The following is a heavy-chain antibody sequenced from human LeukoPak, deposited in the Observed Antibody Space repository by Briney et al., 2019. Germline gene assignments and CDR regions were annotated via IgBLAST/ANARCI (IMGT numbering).Heavy chain of an antibody. V-gene: IGHV1-18*01. J-gene: IGHJ3*02. D-gene: IGHD3-9*01. CDR1: GYTFTSYG. CDR3: ARVAPRHFDWLLEDAFDI. CDR2: ISAYNGNT. Sequence: ASVKVSCKASGYTFTSYGISWVRQAPGQGLECMGWISAYNGNTNYAQKLQGRVTMTTDTSTSTAYMELRSLRSDDTAVYYCARVAPRHFDWLLEDAFDIWGQGTMVTVSS.